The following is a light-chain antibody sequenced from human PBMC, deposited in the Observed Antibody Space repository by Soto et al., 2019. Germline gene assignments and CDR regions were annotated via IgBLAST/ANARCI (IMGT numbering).Light chain of an antibody. J-gene: IGKJ2*01. V-gene: IGKV3-20*01. CDR3: QQYDSSPLMYT. CDR2: DAS. CDR1: QSVSSY. Sequence: EIVLTQSPGTLSLSPGDRVTLSCRASQSVSSYLAWHQLRPGQAPRLLIYDASTRATGIPDRFSGSGSGTDFTLTISRLEPEDFAVYYCQQYDSSPLMYTFGQGTKLEI.